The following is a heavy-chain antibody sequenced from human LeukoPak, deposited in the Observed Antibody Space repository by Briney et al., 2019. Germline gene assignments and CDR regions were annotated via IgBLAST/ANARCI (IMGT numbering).Heavy chain of an antibody. J-gene: IGHJ4*02. CDR2: ISTTDVAT. V-gene: IGHV3-23*01. D-gene: IGHD4-11*01. CDR3: AKKKTDYSYPSSFDY. Sequence: GGSLRLSCAASRFTFSSYAISWVRQAPGKGLEWVSTISTTDVATYYADSVKGRFTLSRDNSKNTLYLQMNSLRAEDTAVYYCAKKKTDYSYPSSFDYWGQGTLVTVSS. CDR1: RFTFSSYA.